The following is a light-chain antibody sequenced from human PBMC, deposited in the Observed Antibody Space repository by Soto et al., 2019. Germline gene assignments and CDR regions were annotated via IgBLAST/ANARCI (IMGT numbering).Light chain of an antibody. V-gene: IGKV1-39*01. CDR2: VAF. Sequence: DIQMTQSPSSLSASVGDRVIITCRASQTISAYLNWYQHKPGKPPNLLIDVAFRLQSGIPSRFSGSASGTDFTLTISPLQPEDFATYYCQQTYSSPVTFGQGTKVEIK. J-gene: IGKJ1*01. CDR3: QQTYSSPVT. CDR1: QTISAY.